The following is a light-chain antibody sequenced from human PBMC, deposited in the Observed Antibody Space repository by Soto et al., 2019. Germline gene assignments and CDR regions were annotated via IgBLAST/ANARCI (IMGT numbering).Light chain of an antibody. V-gene: IGLV2-8*01. CDR2: EVN. CDR1: SSDVGGYNY. Sequence: QSVLTQPPSASGSPGQSVAISCTGTSSDVGGYNYVSWYQQHPGKAPKLMIYEVNKRPSGVPDRFSGSKSGNTASLTVSGLQAEDEADYYCSSYAGSSNVFGTGTKANVL. CDR3: SSYAGSSNV. J-gene: IGLJ1*01.